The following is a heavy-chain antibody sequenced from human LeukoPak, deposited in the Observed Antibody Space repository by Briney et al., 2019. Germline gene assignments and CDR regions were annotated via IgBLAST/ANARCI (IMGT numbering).Heavy chain of an antibody. CDR2: ISAYNGNT. J-gene: IGHJ6*03. V-gene: IGHV1-18*01. CDR3: ARGGGSGYYYYYMDV. D-gene: IGHD2-15*01. Sequence: ASVKVSRNASGYTFTSYGISWVRQAPGQGLEWMGWISAYNGNTNYAQKLQGRVTMTTDTSTSTAYMELRSLRSDDTAVYYCARGGGSGYYYYYMDVWGKGTTVTISS. CDR1: GYTFTSYG.